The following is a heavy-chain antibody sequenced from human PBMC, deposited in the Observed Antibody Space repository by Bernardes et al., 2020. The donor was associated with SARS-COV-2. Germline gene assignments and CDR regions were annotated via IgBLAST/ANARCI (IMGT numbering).Heavy chain of an antibody. Sequence: GGSLRLSCAASGFTFSSYAMSWVRQAPGKGLEWVSAISGSGGSTYYADSVKGRFTISRDNSKNTLYLQMNSLRAEDTAVYYCAKRLYCSSTSCYTPPDYWGQGTLVTVSS. V-gene: IGHV3-23*01. J-gene: IGHJ4*02. CDR2: ISGSGGST. CDR3: AKRLYCSSTSCYTPPDY. D-gene: IGHD2-2*02. CDR1: GFTFSSYA.